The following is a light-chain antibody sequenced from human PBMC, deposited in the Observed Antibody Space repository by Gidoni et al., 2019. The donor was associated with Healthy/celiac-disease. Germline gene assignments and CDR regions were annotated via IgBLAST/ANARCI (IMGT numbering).Light chain of an antibody. CDR3: QQYNNWVT. CDR1: QSVSSN. J-gene: IGKJ1*01. Sequence: EIVMTQSPATLSVSPGERATLSCRASQSVSSNLAWYQQKPGQAPRLLIYGAYTRANGSPARFSGSGSGTEFTLTISSLQSEDFAVYYCQQYNNWVTFGQXTKVEIK. V-gene: IGKV3-15*01. CDR2: GAY.